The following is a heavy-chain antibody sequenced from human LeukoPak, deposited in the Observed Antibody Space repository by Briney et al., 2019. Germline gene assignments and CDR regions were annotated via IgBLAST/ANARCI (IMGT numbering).Heavy chain of an antibody. J-gene: IGHJ4*02. Sequence: PGGSLRLSCAASGFTFSSYSMNWVRQAPGKGLEWVSSISSSSSYIYYADSVKGRFTISRDNAKNSLYLQMNSLRAEDTAVYYCASKSLQYSSGWYTVDYWGQGTLVTVSS. V-gene: IGHV3-21*01. CDR2: ISSSSSYI. CDR1: GFTFSSYS. D-gene: IGHD6-19*01. CDR3: ASKSLQYSSGWYTVDY.